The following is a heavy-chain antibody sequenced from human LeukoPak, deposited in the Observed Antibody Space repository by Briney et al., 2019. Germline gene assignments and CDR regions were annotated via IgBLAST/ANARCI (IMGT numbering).Heavy chain of an antibody. J-gene: IGHJ6*02. Sequence: GGSLRLSRAASGFTFSVYWMSWVRQAPGKGLEWVANIKQDGSEKYYVDSVKGRFTISRDNAKNSLYLQMNSLRAEDTAVYYCARDSISSSWYYYYGMDVWGQGTTVTVSS. V-gene: IGHV3-7*01. CDR3: ARDSISSSWYYYYGMDV. D-gene: IGHD6-13*01. CDR2: IKQDGSEK. CDR1: GFTFSVYW.